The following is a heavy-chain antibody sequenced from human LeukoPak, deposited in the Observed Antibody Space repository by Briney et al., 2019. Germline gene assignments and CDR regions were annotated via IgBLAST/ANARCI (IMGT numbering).Heavy chain of an antibody. CDR1: GGSISSSSYY. Sequence: PSETLSLTCTVSGGSISSSSYYWGWIRQPPRKGLEWIGSIYYSGSTSYNPSLKSRITISVDPSKNQFSLRLSSVTAADTAVYYCAREASTYYYDSSGYYPNWFDPWGQGTLVTVSS. CDR3: AREASTYYYDSSGYYPNWFDP. J-gene: IGHJ5*02. V-gene: IGHV4-39*07. D-gene: IGHD3-22*01. CDR2: IYYSGST.